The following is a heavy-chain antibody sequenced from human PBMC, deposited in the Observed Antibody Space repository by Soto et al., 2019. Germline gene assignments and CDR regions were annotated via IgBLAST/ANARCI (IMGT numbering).Heavy chain of an antibody. CDR1: GFTFSSYA. CDR3: AREGSVYGMDV. V-gene: IGHV3-30-3*01. CDR2: ISYDGSNK. Sequence: VGSLRLSCAASGFTFSSYAMHWVRQAPGKGLEWVAVISYDGSNKYYADSVKGRFTISRDNSKNTLYLQMNSLRAEDTAVYYCAREGSVYGMDVWGQGTTVTVSS. J-gene: IGHJ6*02. D-gene: IGHD6-19*01.